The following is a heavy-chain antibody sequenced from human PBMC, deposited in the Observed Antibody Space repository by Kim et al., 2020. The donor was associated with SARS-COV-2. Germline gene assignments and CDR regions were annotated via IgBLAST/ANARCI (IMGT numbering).Heavy chain of an antibody. D-gene: IGHD5-12*01. V-gene: IGHV3-30*02. CDR3: TAVTGPYEG. Sequence: GGSLRLSCAASGFSFISYAMHWVRQAPGKGLEWVAIISNDGSRQESADSVNGRSIISSNCYKRTLQLQMHSLTAEKTAVYYCTAVTGPYEGRG. CDR1: GFSFISYA. CDR2: ISNDGSRQ. J-gene: IGHJ6*01.